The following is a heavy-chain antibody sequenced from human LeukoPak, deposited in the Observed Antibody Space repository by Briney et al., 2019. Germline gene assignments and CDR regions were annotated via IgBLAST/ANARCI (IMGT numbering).Heavy chain of an antibody. Sequence: PSETLSLTCTVSGVSISSGGYYWSWIRQHPGKGLEWIGYIYYSGSTYYNPSLNRRVTISVDTSKNQFSLKLSSVTAADTAVYYCARGGDIVSGDYWGQGTLVTVSS. J-gene: IGHJ4*02. CDR1: GVSISSGGYY. CDR3: ARGGDIVSGDY. CDR2: IYYSGST. V-gene: IGHV4-31*03. D-gene: IGHD5-12*01.